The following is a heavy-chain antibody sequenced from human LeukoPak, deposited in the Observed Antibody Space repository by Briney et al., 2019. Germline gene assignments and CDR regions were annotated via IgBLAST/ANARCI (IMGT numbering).Heavy chain of an antibody. J-gene: IGHJ4*02. Sequence: PGGSLRLSCAASGFTFSNYAMSWVRQAPGKGLEWVSGIRGSGSSTYNPDSVKGRFTISRDNSKNTLYLQMNSLRAEDTAVYYCAKTPLVSAAYFDYWGQGTLVTVSS. D-gene: IGHD6-13*01. CDR1: GFTFSNYA. CDR2: IRGSGSST. CDR3: AKTPLVSAAYFDY. V-gene: IGHV3-23*01.